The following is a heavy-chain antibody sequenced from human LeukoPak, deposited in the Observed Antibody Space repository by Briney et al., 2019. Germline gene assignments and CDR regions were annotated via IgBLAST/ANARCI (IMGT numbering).Heavy chain of an antibody. Sequence: PGGSLRLSCEASRFTFSDSYMSWLRQPPGKGLESISYIGPSGIFINYADSVKGRFTISRDNAKKSLYLQINSLRAEDTAVYYCSRDPRVLDYWGQGTLVTVSS. V-gene: IGHV3-11*01. CDR1: RFTFSDSY. J-gene: IGHJ4*02. CDR3: SRDPRVLDY. CDR2: IGPSGIFI.